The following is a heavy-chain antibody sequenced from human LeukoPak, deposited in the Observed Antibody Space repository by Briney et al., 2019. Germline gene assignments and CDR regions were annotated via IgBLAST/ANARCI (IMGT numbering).Heavy chain of an antibody. CDR3: ARITEAYYDFWRGAPRKHYMDV. Sequence: GESLKISCQASGYSFTSYWSGGVRQMPGKGRGGMGIIYPGDSETTYSPPCQGHITISADRSINTAYLQWTSLKASDTAMYSCARITEAYYDFWRGAPRKHYMDVWGKGTTVTVSS. D-gene: IGHD3-3*01. V-gene: IGHV5-51*01. CDR2: IYPGDSET. J-gene: IGHJ6*03. CDR1: GYSFTSYW.